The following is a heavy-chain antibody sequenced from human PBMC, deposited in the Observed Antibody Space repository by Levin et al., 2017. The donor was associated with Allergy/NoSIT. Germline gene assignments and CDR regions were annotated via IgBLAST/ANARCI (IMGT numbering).Heavy chain of an antibody. D-gene: IGHD3-10*01. CDR3: AKNTRHLLYFGEFRD. Sequence: GESLKISCVASGFSFSTYGMHWVRQAPGKGLEWVAVVSFDGRKQNYADSLKGRFTISRDNSKNTLYLQMNNLRPDDTAVYYCAKNTRHLLYFGEFRDWGQGTLVTVSS. CDR2: VSFDGRKQ. CDR1: GFSFSTYG. J-gene: IGHJ4*02. V-gene: IGHV3-30*18.